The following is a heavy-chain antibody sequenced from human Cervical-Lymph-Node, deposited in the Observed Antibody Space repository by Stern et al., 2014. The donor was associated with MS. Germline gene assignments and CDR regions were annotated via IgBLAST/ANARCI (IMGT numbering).Heavy chain of an antibody. CDR2: IRSKAYGGTL. J-gene: IGHJ4*02. CDR3: SRVVYTMTGYYFDY. CDR1: GFTFGDYS. D-gene: IGHD5/OR15-5a*01. Sequence: VQLVQSGGGLVKPGRSLRLPCTTSGFTFGDYSVSWFRQAPGKGLEWVGFIRSKAYGGTLDYASSVKGRFTISRDDSKSIAYLQMNSLKIEDTAVYYCSRVVYTMTGYYFDYWGQGTLVTVSS. V-gene: IGHV3-49*05.